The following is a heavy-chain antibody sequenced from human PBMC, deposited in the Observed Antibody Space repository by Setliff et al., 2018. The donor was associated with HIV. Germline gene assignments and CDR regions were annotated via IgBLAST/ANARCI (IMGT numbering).Heavy chain of an antibody. CDR3: ARTKDCSSSSCPGTHHYYYMDV. Sequence: PGEGLEWIGYSHNNGNTHYNPSLKSRVTISVDTSKNHVSLRLSSVTAADTAVYYCARTKDCSSSSCPGTHHYYYMDVWGKGTTVTVSS. V-gene: IGHV4-59*08. J-gene: IGHJ6*03. D-gene: IGHD2-2*01. CDR2: SHNNGNT.